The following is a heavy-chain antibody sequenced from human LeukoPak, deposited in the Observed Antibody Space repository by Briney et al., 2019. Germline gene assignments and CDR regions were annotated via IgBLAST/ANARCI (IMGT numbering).Heavy chain of an antibody. D-gene: IGHD6-13*01. CDR2: IYYRGSN. J-gene: IGHJ5*02. V-gene: IGHV4-39*07. CDR1: GGSFSSSSYY. Sequence: PSETLSLTCTVSGGSFSSSSYYWGRIRQPPGRGLEWIGSIYYRGSNYHNSSLKGRVTMSIDTSKNQFSLRLSSVTAADTAVYYCASHSSSSWYSSPIWFDPWGQGTLVTVSS. CDR3: ASHSSSSWYSSPIWFDP.